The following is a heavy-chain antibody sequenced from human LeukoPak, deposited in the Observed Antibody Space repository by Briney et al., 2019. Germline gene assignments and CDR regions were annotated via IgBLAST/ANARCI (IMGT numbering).Heavy chain of an antibody. CDR1: GFTFSSYG. CDR2: ISYDGSNK. J-gene: IGHJ4*02. D-gene: IGHD3-16*01. Sequence: GRSLRLSCAASGFTFSSYGMHWVRQAPGKGLEWVAVISYDGSNKYYADSVKGRFTISRDNSKNTLYLQMNSLRAEDTAVYYCAKGVGDFDYWGQGTLVTVSS. V-gene: IGHV3-30*18. CDR3: AKGVGDFDY.